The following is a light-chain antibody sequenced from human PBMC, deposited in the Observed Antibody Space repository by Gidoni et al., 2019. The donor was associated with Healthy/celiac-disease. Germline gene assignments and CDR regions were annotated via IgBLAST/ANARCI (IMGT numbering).Light chain of an antibody. CDR3: CSYAGSSTFYVV. CDR2: EGS. V-gene: IGLV2-23*03. Sequence: QSALTQPASVSGSPGQSITTSCTGTSSDVGSYNLVSWYQQHPGKAPKLMIYEGSKRPSGVSGRFSGSKSGNTASLTISGLQAEDEADYYCCSYAGSSTFYVVFGGGTKLTVL. J-gene: IGLJ2*01. CDR1: SSDVGSYNL.